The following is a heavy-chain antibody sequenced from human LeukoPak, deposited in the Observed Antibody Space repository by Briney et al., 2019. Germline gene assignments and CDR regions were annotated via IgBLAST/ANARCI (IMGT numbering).Heavy chain of an antibody. CDR2: ISRHDDYI. J-gene: IGHJ4*02. CDR1: GFNFDLYA. V-gene: IGHV3-21*04. D-gene: IGHD3-16*01. Sequence: PGGSLRLSCVASGFNFDLYAMSWVRQAPGKGLGWLSAISRHDDYIYYAASVRGRFTISRDNARNSLYLQMNSLGAEDTALYYCARKLWHRNDCWGQGTLVTVSS. CDR3: ARKLWHRNDC.